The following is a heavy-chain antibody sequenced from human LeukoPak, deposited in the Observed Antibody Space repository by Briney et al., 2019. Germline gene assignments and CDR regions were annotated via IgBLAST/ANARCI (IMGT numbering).Heavy chain of an antibody. J-gene: IGHJ6*02. D-gene: IGHD4-17*01. CDR1: GFTFSSYG. CDR2: ISYDGSNK. Sequence: GRSLRLSCAASGFTFSSYGMHWVRQAPGKGLEWVAVISYDGSNKYYADSVKGRFTISRDNSKNTLYLQMNSLRAEDTAVYYCARDGDYGDLYYYGMDVWGQGTTVTVSS. CDR3: ARDGDYGDLYYYGMDV. V-gene: IGHV3-30*03.